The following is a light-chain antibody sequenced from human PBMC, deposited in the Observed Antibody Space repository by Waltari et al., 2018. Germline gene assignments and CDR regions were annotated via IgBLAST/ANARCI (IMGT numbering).Light chain of an antibody. CDR2: DVN. CDR1: STDVGAYDY. Sequence: QSALVPPASVSGSPGQSITISCTGTSTDVGAYDYVSWYQQHPGKAPRLINYDVNHRPSGLPDRFSGSKSGNTASLAISGLQAEDEADYYCNSFTTRFTFGFGTGTKVTV. J-gene: IGLJ1*01. CDR3: NSFTTRFTFG. V-gene: IGLV2-14*03.